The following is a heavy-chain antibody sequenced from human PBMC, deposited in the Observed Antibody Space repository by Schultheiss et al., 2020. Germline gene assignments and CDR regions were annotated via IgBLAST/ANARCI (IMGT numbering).Heavy chain of an antibody. CDR3: ARINLGCSGGSCLHNWFDP. D-gene: IGHD2-15*01. J-gene: IGHJ5*02. Sequence: AAVKGSCKASGYTFTGYYMHWVRQAPGQGLEWMGWINPNSGGTNYAQKFQGRVTMTRDTSISTAYMELSRLRSEDTAVYYCARINLGCSGGSCLHNWFDPWGQGTLVTVSS. V-gene: IGHV1-2*02. CDR2: INPNSGGT. CDR1: GYTFTGYY.